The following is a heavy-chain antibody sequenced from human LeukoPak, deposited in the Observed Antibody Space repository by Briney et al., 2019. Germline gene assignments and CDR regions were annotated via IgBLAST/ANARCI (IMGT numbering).Heavy chain of an antibody. J-gene: IGHJ4*02. D-gene: IGHD5-18*01. V-gene: IGHV1-69*13. Sequence: SVKVSCKASGGTFSSYAISWVRQAPGQGLEWMGGIIPIFGTANYAQKFQGRVTITADESTSTAYMELSSLRPEDTAVYYCAREWNPRAGADNVDTAGDYWGQGTLVTVSS. CDR3: AREWNPRAGADNVDTAGDY. CDR2: IIPIFGTA. CDR1: GGTFSSYA.